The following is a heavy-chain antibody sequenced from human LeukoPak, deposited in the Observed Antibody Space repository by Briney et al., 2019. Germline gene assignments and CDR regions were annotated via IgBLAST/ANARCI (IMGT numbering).Heavy chain of an antibody. CDR1: GYTFTGYY. CDR3: ARDPVPLGYCSGGSCYTQFDP. D-gene: IGHD2-15*01. J-gene: IGHJ5*02. Sequence: ASVKVSCKASGYTFTGYYMHWVRQAPGQGLEWMGRINPNSGGTNYAQKFQGRVTMTRDTSISTACMELSRMRSDDTAVYYCARDPVPLGYCSGGSCYTQFDPWGQGTLVTVS. V-gene: IGHV1-2*06. CDR2: INPNSGGT.